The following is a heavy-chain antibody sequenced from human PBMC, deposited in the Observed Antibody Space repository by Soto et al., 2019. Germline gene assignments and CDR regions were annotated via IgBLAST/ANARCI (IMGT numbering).Heavy chain of an antibody. Sequence: DVQLVESGGDLVQPGGSLRLSCAASGFSFSSYWMTWVRQAPGKGLEWVANIKQDGRAKYYVASVKGRFTISRDNGKNLLFLQMDSLTPDDTAVYYCAGDGVRNGAYNGWLDPWGQGTLVTVSS. CDR3: AGDGVRNGAYNGWLDP. CDR1: GFSFSSYW. J-gene: IGHJ5*02. CDR2: IKQDGRAK. D-gene: IGHD3-16*01. V-gene: IGHV3-7*03.